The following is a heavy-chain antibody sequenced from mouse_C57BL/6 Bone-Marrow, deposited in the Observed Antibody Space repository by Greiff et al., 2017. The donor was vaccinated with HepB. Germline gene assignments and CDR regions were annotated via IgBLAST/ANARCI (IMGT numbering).Heavy chain of an antibody. J-gene: IGHJ1*03. D-gene: IGHD1-1*01. CDR3: AREGGLYYGSSYWNFDV. CDR2: IYPRSGNT. Sequence: QVQLQESGAELARPGASVKLSCKASGYTFTSYGISWVKQRTGQGLEWIGEIYPRSGNTYYNEKFKGKATLTADKSSSTAYMELRSLTSEDSAVYFCAREGGLYYGSSYWNFDVWGTGTTVTVSS. V-gene: IGHV1-81*01. CDR1: GYTFTSYG.